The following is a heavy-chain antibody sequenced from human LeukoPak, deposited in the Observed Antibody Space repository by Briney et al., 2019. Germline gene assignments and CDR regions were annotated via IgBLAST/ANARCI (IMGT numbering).Heavy chain of an antibody. CDR1: GFTFSSHW. J-gene: IGHJ4*02. Sequence: TGGSLSLSYAASGFTFSSHWMDWIRQAPGKGLVWVSRINSDGSTTTYADSVKGRFTISRDNANNTLYLQMSRLRAEDTAEYYYAKERYSGSYRDDYWGQGTLVTVSS. V-gene: IGHV3-74*01. CDR2: INSDGSTT. D-gene: IGHD1-26*01. CDR3: AKERYSGSYRDDY.